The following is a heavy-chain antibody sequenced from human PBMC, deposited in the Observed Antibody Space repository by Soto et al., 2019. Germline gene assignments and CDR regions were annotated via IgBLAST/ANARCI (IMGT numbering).Heavy chain of an antibody. D-gene: IGHD5-18*01. CDR1: GYTFTSYG. Sequence: QVQLVQSGAEEKKPGASVKVSCKASGYTFTSYGISWVRQAPGQALEWMGWITAYNGNTNKAQRLQGRVVMTTYTSTRTVYMELRSLRFDVTAVYYCARDLSYGLCDYWGQGTRVTVSS. CDR3: ARDLSYGLCDY. CDR2: ITAYNGNT. J-gene: IGHJ4*02. V-gene: IGHV1-18*01.